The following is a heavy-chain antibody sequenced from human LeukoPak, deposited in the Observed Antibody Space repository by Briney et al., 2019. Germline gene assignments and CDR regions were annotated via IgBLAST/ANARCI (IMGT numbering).Heavy chain of an antibody. Sequence: SETLSLTCTVSGGSISSYYWSWIRQPPGKGLEWIGFTYNSGSTNYNPSLKSRVTISVDTSKNQFSLKLSSVTAADTAVYYCARAVSGGYSSSSSAISWFDPWGQGTLVTVSS. CDR2: TYNSGST. CDR1: GGSISSYY. V-gene: IGHV4-59*01. CDR3: ARAVSGGYSSSSSAISWFDP. J-gene: IGHJ5*02. D-gene: IGHD6-6*01.